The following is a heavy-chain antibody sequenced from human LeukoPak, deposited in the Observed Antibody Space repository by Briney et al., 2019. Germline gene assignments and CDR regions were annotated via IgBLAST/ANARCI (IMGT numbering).Heavy chain of an antibody. CDR3: ARRLNYYDSSGYFFDY. V-gene: IGHV5-51*01. D-gene: IGHD3-22*01. Sequence: GESLQISCKGSGYSFTSYWIGWVRQMPGKGLEWMGIIYPGDSDTRYSPSFQGQVTISADKSISTAYLQWSSLKASDTAMYYCARRLNYYDSSGYFFDYWGQGTLVTVSS. CDR2: IYPGDSDT. CDR1: GYSFTSYW. J-gene: IGHJ4*02.